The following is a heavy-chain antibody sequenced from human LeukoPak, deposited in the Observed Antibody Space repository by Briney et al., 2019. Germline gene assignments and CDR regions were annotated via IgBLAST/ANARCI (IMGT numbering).Heavy chain of an antibody. D-gene: IGHD6-19*01. J-gene: IGHJ4*02. V-gene: IGHV4-38-2*02. CDR3: ARGTFGYSSGWYYFAY. CDR2: LYHSGST. CDR1: GYSISSGYY. Sequence: SETLSLTCTVSGYSISSGYYWGWIRQPPGKGLEWIGSLYHSGSTYYNPSLKSRVTISVDMSKNQFSLKLSSVTAADTAVYYCARGTFGYSSGWYYFAYWGQGTLVTVSS.